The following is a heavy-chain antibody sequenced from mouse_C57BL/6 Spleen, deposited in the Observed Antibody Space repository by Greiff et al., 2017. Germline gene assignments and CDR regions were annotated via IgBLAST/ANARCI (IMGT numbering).Heavy chain of an antibody. D-gene: IGHD2-4*01. J-gene: IGHJ4*01. CDR1: GYTFTSYW. V-gene: IGHV1-52*01. CDR2: IDPSDSET. Sequence: QVQLQQPGAELVRPGSSVKLSCKASGYTFTSYWMHWVKQRPIQGLEWIGNIDPSDSETHYNQKFKDKATLTVDKSSSTAYMQLSSLPSEDSAVYYCARRDDSVAMDYWGQGTSVTVSS. CDR3: ARRDDSVAMDY.